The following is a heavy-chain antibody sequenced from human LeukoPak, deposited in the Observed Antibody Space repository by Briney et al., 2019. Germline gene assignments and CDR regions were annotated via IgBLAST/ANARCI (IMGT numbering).Heavy chain of an antibody. CDR3: ARDYGDYYGMDV. J-gene: IGHJ6*02. D-gene: IGHD4-17*01. Sequence: SGGSLRLSCAASGFTFSSYSMNWVRQAPGKGLEWVSSISSSSSYIYYADSVKGRFTISRDNAKNSLYLQMNSLRAEDTAVYYCARDYGDYYGMDVWGQGTTVTVSS. CDR1: GFTFSSYS. V-gene: IGHV3-21*01. CDR2: ISSSSSYI.